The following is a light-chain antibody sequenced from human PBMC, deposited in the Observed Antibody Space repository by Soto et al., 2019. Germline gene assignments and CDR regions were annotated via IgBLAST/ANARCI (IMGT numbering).Light chain of an antibody. CDR2: GAS. CDR3: QQYDDWPPIN. CDR1: QSVSTK. J-gene: IGKJ5*01. V-gene: IGKV3D-15*01. Sequence: ETVMTQSPATLSVSPGERATLSCRASQSVSTKLAWYQQKPGQAPRLLIYGASTRATGIPARFSGSGSGTEFTPTVSSLQSEDFAVYYCQQYDDWPPINFGQGTRLEIK.